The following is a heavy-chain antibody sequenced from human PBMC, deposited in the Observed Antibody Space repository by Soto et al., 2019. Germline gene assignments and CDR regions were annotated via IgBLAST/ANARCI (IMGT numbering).Heavy chain of an antibody. Sequence: QVQLVQSGTEVKKPGASVKVSCKASGYTFTSYGIHWVRQAPGQRLEWMGWINAANGDTKYSPKFQGRVTITRDTSASTAYMELSSLRSEDTAVYYCVRRHVSATGIDWFDPWGQLTLVTVSS. CDR1: GYTFTSYG. CDR2: INAANGDT. D-gene: IGHD6-13*01. J-gene: IGHJ5*02. V-gene: IGHV1-3*01. CDR3: VRRHVSATGIDWFDP.